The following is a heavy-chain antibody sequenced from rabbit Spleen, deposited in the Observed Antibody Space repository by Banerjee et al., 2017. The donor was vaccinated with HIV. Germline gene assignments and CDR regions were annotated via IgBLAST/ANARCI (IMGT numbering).Heavy chain of an antibody. CDR1: GFSFSSSYY. CDR3: ARGSAAMTMVITGYYLSL. D-gene: IGHD2-1*01. J-gene: IGHJ4*01. Sequence: QEQLVESGGGLVQPEGSLTLTCTASGFSFSSSYYMCWVRQTPGKGLEWIACIYGGSGSSTAYASWAKGRFTISKTSSTTVPLQMTSLTAADTATYFCARGSAAMTMVITGYYLSLWGPGTLVTVS. CDR2: IYGGSGSST. V-gene: IGHV1S45*01.